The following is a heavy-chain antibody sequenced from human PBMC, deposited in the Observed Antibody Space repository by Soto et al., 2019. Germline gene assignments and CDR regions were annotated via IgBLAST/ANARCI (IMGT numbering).Heavy chain of an antibody. J-gene: IGHJ4*02. V-gene: IGHV3-23*01. Sequence: GSLRLSCAASGFAFSNYAMHWVRQAPGKGLEWVSSISTSIDATYYADSVKGRFTISRGDSKNTLYLQMNSLRADDSAVYYCAKDRTVAARNFDYWGQGTQVTVSS. CDR2: ISTSIDAT. CDR3: AKDRTVAARNFDY. D-gene: IGHD6-6*01. CDR1: GFAFSNYA.